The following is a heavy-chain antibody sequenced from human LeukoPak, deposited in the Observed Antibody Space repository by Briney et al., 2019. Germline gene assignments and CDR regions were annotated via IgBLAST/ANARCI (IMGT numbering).Heavy chain of an antibody. CDR2: IKQDGSEK. J-gene: IGHJ4*02. Sequence: GGSLRLSCAASGFTFSSYWMSWVRQAPGKGLEWVANIKQDGSEKYYVDSVKGRFTISRDNAKNSLYLQMNSLRAEATAVYYCARDWELGPPLHWGQGTLVTVSS. V-gene: IGHV3-7*01. CDR1: GFTFSSYW. D-gene: IGHD1-26*01. CDR3: ARDWELGPPLH.